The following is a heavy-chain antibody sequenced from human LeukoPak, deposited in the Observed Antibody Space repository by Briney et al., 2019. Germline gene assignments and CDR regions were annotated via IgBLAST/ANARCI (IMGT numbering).Heavy chain of an antibody. CDR1: GFTFSSYA. Sequence: GGSLRLSCAASGFTFSSYAMSWVRQAPGKGLEWVSAISGSGGSTYYAASVKGRFTISRDNSKNTLYLQMNSLRAEDTAVYYCAKDGYYDYVWGSYYGMDVWGQGTTVTVSS. J-gene: IGHJ6*02. V-gene: IGHV3-23*01. CDR2: ISGSGGST. CDR3: AKDGYYDYVWGSYYGMDV. D-gene: IGHD3-16*01.